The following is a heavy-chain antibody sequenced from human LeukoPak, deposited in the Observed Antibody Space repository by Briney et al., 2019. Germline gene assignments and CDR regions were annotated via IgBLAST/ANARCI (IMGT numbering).Heavy chain of an antibody. CDR2: INHSGST. J-gene: IGHJ5*02. CDR1: GGSFSGYY. D-gene: IGHD3-10*01. V-gene: IGHV4-34*01. CDR3: ARSSWFGERHPNWFDP. Sequence: PSETLSLTCAVYGGSFSGYYWSWIRQPPGKGLEWIGEINHSGSTNYNPSLKSRVTISVDTSKNQFSLKLSSVTAADTAVYYCARSSWFGERHPNWFDPWGQGTLVTVSS.